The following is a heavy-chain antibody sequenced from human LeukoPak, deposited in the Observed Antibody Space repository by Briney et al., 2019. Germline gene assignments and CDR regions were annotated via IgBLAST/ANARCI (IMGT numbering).Heavy chain of an antibody. V-gene: IGHV4-61*02. CDR1: GGSISSGSYY. CDR2: IYTSGST. J-gene: IGHJ5*02. D-gene: IGHD3-10*01. Sequence: SETLSLTCTVSGGSISSGSYYWSWIRQPAGKGLEWIGRIYTSGSTNYNPSLKSRVTISVDTSKNQFSLKLSSVTAADTAVYYCARDSYYGSGRKSWFDPWGQGTLVTVSS. CDR3: ARDSYYGSGRKSWFDP.